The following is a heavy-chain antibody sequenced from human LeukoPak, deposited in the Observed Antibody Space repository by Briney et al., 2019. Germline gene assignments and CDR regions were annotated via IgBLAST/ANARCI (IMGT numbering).Heavy chain of an antibody. D-gene: IGHD3-10*01. V-gene: IGHV4-59*01. Sequence: SETLSLTCAVYGGSFSGYYWSWIRQPPGKGLEWIGHIYYSGSTNYNPSLKSRVTISVDMSKNQFSLKLTSVTAADTAVYYCARGLGSRYYFNSWGQGTLVTVSS. J-gene: IGHJ4*02. CDR2: IYYSGST. CDR3: ARGLGSRYYFNS. CDR1: GGSFSGYY.